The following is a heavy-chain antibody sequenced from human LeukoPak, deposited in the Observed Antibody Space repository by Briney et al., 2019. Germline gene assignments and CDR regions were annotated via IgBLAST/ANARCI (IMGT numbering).Heavy chain of an antibody. D-gene: IGHD1-7*01. CDR2: IYHSGNA. V-gene: IGHV4-38-2*01. CDR3: ARTIAKYNWNYASYASFDY. Sequence: SETLSLTCAVSGYSISSGYYWGWIRQPPGKGLEWIGIIYHSGNAYYNPSLKSRVTISVGTSDNQFSLTLSSVTAADTAMYYRARTIAKYNWNYASYASFDYWGQGTLVTVSS. CDR1: GYSISSGYY. J-gene: IGHJ4*02.